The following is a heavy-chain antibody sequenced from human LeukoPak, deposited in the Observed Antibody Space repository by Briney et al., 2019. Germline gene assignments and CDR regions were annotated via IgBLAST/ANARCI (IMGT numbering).Heavy chain of an antibody. J-gene: IGHJ5*02. CDR2: IYSSEKT. CDR1: VGSISSYY. CDR3: ASLTEYCSGGSCYLGWFDP. Sequence: PSETLSLTCTVSVGSISSYYWSCMRQPAGEGLEWIGRIYSSEKTKYNPSLKSRVTISVDTSKNQFFLQLSSVTAPDTAVYYCASLTEYCSGGSCYLGWFDPWGQGSLVTVSS. D-gene: IGHD2-15*01. V-gene: IGHV4-4*07.